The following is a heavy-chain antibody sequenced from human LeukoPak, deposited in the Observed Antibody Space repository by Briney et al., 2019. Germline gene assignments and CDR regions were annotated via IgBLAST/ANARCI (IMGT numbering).Heavy chain of an antibody. Sequence: GGSLRLSCAASGFTFSSYSMNWVRQAPGKGLEWVSSISSSSSYIYYADSVKGRFTISRDNAKNSLHLQMNSLRAEDTAVYYCARALVLLWFGEEDYGMDVWGQGTTVTVSS. CDR3: ARALVLLWFGEEDYGMDV. CDR1: GFTFSSYS. V-gene: IGHV3-21*01. J-gene: IGHJ6*02. D-gene: IGHD3-10*01. CDR2: ISSSSSYI.